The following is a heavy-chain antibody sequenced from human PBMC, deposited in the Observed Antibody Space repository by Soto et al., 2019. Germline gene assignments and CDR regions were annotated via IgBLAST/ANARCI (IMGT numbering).Heavy chain of an antibody. CDR3: ARVGPGEQLVNYYYYGMDV. J-gene: IGHJ6*02. CDR1: GGTFSSYA. V-gene: IGHV1-69*13. D-gene: IGHD6-6*01. Sequence: SVKVSCKASGGTFSSYAISWVRQAPGQGLEWMGGIIPIFGTANYAQKFQGRVTITADESTSTAYMELSSLRSEDTAVYYCARVGPGEQLVNYYYYGMDVWGQGTTVTVPS. CDR2: IIPIFGTA.